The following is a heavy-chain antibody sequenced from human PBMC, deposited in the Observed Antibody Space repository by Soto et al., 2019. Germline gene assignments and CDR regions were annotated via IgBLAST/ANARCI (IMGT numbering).Heavy chain of an antibody. J-gene: IGHJ4*02. CDR3: AREGNLGRWLQPLDF. CDR2: IHYNGNT. CDR1: GGSLNSGPYY. Sequence: PSETLSLTCTVSGGSLNSGPYYWGWIRQTPGKGLEWIGNIHYNGNTKYNPSLKSRVSMSVDTSKNQFSLRLISVTAADTAKYFCAREGNLGRWLQPLDFWGQGTLVTVSS. V-gene: IGHV4-61*01. D-gene: IGHD5-12*01.